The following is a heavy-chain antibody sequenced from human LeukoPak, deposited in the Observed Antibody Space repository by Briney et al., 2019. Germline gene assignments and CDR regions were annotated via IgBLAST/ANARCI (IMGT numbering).Heavy chain of an antibody. J-gene: IGHJ5*02. D-gene: IGHD2-15*01. V-gene: IGHV4-39*01. CDR2: IYYSGST. CDR1: GGSISSSSYY. Sequence: SETLSLTCTVSGGSISSSSYYWGWIRQPPGKGLEWIGSIYYSGSTYYNPSLKSRVAISVDTSKNQFSLKLSSVTAADTAVYYCARGDCSGGSCYSWHQKNWFDPWGQGTLVTVSS. CDR3: ARGDCSGGSCYSWHQKNWFDP.